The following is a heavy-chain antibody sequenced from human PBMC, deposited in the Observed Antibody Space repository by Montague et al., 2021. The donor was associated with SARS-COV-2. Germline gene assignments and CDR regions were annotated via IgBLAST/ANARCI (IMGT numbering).Heavy chain of an antibody. V-gene: IGHV4-34*01. CDR3: ARPSCSSTSCYGPLWY. D-gene: IGHD2-2*01. Sequence: SETLSLTCAVYGESFSGHYWSWIRQPPGKALEWVGEINHSGSTNSNPSLKSRLTISVDTSKNQFSLKLSSVTAADTAVYYCARPSCSSTSCYGPLWYWGQGTLLTVSS. J-gene: IGHJ4*02. CDR1: GESFSGHY. CDR2: INHSGST.